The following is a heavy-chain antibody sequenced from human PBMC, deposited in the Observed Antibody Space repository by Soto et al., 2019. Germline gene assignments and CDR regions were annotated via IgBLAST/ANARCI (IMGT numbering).Heavy chain of an antibody. D-gene: IGHD3-3*01. CDR1: GYTFTSYD. Sequence: GASVKVSCKASGYTFTSYDINWVRQATGQGLEWMGWMNPNSGNTGYAQKFLGRVTMTRNTSISTAYMELRSLRPEDTAVYYCARFTYYDFWSGYYNGPTTNWGQGTLVTVSS. CDR2: MNPNSGNT. CDR3: ARFTYYDFWSGYYNGPTTN. V-gene: IGHV1-8*01. J-gene: IGHJ4*02.